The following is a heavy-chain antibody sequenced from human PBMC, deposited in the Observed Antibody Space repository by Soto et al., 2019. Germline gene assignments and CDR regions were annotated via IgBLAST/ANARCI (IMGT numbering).Heavy chain of an antibody. D-gene: IGHD3-22*01. J-gene: IGHJ4*02. V-gene: IGHV1-18*04. CDR3: ARARFYSSCYFQHYFHY. CDR2: ISAYNGNT. CDR1: GYTFTSYG. Sequence: ASVKVSCKASGYTFTSYGISWVRQAPGQGLEWMGWISAYNGNTNYAQKLQGRVTMTTDTSTSTAYMELRSLRSDDTAVYYCARARFYSSCYFQHYFHYWCPAPLGTV.